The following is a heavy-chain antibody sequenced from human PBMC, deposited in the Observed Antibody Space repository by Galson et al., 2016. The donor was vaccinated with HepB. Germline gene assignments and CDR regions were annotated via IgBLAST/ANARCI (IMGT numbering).Heavy chain of an antibody. D-gene: IGHD6-19*01. Sequence: ETLSLTCAVSGGSISSNDWWSWVRQPPGKGLEWIGEIYHSGSTNHNPSLKSRVTISVDRSKNQFSLKLISVTAADTAVDYCARVEGSGWYIDYWGQGTLVTFSS. J-gene: IGHJ4*02. CDR2: IYHSGST. V-gene: IGHV4-4*02. CDR1: GGSISSNDW. CDR3: ARVEGSGWYIDY.